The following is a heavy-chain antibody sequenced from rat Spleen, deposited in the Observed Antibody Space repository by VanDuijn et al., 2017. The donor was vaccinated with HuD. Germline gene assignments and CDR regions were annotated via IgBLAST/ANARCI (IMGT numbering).Heavy chain of an antibody. D-gene: IGHD1-9*01. J-gene: IGHJ2*01. Sequence: EVQLVESDGGLVQPGRSLKLSCAASGFTFSDFYMAWVRQAPTKGLEWVATISYDDRSTYYRDSVKGRFTISRENAKSTLSLQMDSLRSEDTATYYCARRHYGYTDYFDNWGQGVMVTVSS. CDR3: ARRHYGYTDYFDN. CDR1: GFTFSDFY. CDR2: ISYDDRST. V-gene: IGHV5-29*01.